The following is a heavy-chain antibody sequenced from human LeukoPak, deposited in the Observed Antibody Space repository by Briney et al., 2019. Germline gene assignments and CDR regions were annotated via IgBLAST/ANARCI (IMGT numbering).Heavy chain of an antibody. CDR1: GGSISSGGYY. J-gene: IGHJ5*02. D-gene: IGHD3-22*01. CDR3: ARERADYYDSSGYYYSTAEWFDP. Sequence: SETLSLTCTVSGGSISSGGYYWSWIRQPPGKGLEWIGYIYHSGSTYYNPSLKSRVTISVDRSKNQFSLKLSSVTAADTAVYYCARERADYYDSSGYYYSTAEWFDPWGQGTLVTVSS. V-gene: IGHV4-30-2*01. CDR2: IYHSGST.